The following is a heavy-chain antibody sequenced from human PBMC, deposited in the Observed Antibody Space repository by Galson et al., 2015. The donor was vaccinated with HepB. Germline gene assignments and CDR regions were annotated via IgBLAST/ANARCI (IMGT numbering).Heavy chain of an antibody. CDR3: AREDYYDSSGYYGFDY. CDR1: GYTFTSYG. J-gene: IGHJ4*02. D-gene: IGHD3-22*01. CDR2: ISAYNGNT. V-gene: IGHV1-18*01. Sequence: SVKVSCKASGYTFTSYGISWVRQAPGQGLEWMGWISAYNGNTNYAQKLQGRVTMTTDTSTSTAYMELRSLRSDDTAVYYCAREDYYDSSGYYGFDYWGQGALVTVSS.